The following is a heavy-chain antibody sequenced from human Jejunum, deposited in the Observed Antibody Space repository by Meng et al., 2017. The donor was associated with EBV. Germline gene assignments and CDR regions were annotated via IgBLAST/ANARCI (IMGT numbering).Heavy chain of an antibody. CDR2: INHSGST. CDR3: ARVAFSYTTRSLDS. D-gene: IGHD3-16*02. Sequence: QVQLQPGGAGLLKPSETLSLTCAVYLGSFSGYYWSWIRQHPGKGLEWIGEINHSGSTNYNPSLRSRVTISVETSKNQFSLRLNSVTAADTAVYYCARVAFSYTTRSLDSWGQGTLVTVSS. V-gene: IGHV4-34*02. CDR1: LGSFSGYY. J-gene: IGHJ4*02.